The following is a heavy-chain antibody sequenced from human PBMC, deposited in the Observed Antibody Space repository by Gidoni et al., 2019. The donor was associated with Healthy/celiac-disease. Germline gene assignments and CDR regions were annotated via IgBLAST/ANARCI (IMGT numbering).Heavy chain of an antibody. V-gene: IGHV3-21*01. J-gene: IGHJ4*02. Sequence: EVQLVESGGGLVKLGGSLRRSCEASGFPFSSYSKNWVRQAPGKGLEWFSSISSSSSYIYYADSVKGRFTISRDNAKNSLYLQMNSLRAEDTAVYYCAIAVLDYGDYGCFDYWGQGTLVTVSA. D-gene: IGHD4-17*01. CDR3: AIAVLDYGDYGCFDY. CDR1: GFPFSSYS. CDR2: ISSSSSYI.